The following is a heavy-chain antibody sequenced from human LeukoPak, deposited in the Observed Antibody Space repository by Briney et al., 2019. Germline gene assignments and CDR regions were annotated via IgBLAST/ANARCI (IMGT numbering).Heavy chain of an antibody. Sequence: GASVKVSCKASGYTFTSYGISWVRQAPGQGLGCMGWISAYNGNTNYAQKLQGRVTMTTDTSTSTAYMELRSLRSDDTAVYYCARDYYYDSSGLAATYYYYYYMDVWGKGTTVTVSS. D-gene: IGHD3-22*01. V-gene: IGHV1-18*01. J-gene: IGHJ6*03. CDR1: GYTFTSYG. CDR2: ISAYNGNT. CDR3: ARDYYYDSSGLAATYYYYYYMDV.